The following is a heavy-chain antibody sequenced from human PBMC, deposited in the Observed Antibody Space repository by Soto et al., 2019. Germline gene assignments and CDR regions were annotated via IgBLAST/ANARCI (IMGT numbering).Heavy chain of an antibody. V-gene: IGHV1-69*01. J-gene: IGHJ6*02. CDR1: GGTFSSYA. Sequence: QVQLVQSGAEVKKPGSSVKVSCKASGGTFSSYAISWVRQAPGQGLEWMGGIIPISGTANYAQKFQGRVTITADAPTSTAYMELTRLRSEDTAVYYCARSQGSSTSLEIYYYYYYGMDVWGQGTTVTVSS. CDR3: ARSQGSSTSLEIYYYYYYGMDV. CDR2: IIPISGTA. D-gene: IGHD2-2*01.